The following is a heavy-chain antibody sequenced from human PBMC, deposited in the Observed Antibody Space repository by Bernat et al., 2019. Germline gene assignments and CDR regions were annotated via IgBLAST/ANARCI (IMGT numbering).Heavy chain of an antibody. CDR3: AKASYSSSWYYFDY. Sequence: EVQLVESGGGLVQPGRSLRLSCAASGFTFDDYAMHWVRQAPGKGLEWVSGISWNSGNIDYADSVKGRFTISRDNAKNSLYLQMNRLRAEDTALYYCAKASYSSSWYYFDYWGQGTLVTVSS. D-gene: IGHD6-13*01. CDR2: ISWNSGNI. CDR1: GFTFDDYA. J-gene: IGHJ4*02. V-gene: IGHV3-9*01.